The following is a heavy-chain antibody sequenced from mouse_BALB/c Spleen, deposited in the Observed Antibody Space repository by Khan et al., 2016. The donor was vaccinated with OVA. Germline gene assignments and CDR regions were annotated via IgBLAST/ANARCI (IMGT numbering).Heavy chain of an antibody. CDR2: ISYSGNT. J-gene: IGHJ2*01. Sequence: QLVESGPGLVKPSQSLSLTCTVTGYSITTDYAWNWIRQFPGNKLEWMGFISYSGNTKYNPSLKSRISISRDTSTNQFFLQLKSVTTEDTARYYCARVYGGDFDYWGQGTTLTVSS. CDR3: ARVYGGDFDY. V-gene: IGHV3-2*02. D-gene: IGHD1-1*01. CDR1: GYSITTDYA.